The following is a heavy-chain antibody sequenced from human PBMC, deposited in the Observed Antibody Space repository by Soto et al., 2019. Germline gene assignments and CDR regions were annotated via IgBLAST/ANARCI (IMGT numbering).Heavy chain of an antibody. D-gene: IGHD3-3*01. Sequence: SETLSLTCAVYGGSFSGYYWSWIRQPPGKGLEWIGEINHSGSTNYNPSLKSRVTISVDTSKNQFSLKLSSVTAADTAVYYCARGRGDFWSGYLGWFDPWGQGTQVTVSS. CDR3: ARGRGDFWSGYLGWFDP. CDR2: INHSGST. J-gene: IGHJ5*02. V-gene: IGHV4-34*01. CDR1: GGSFSGYY.